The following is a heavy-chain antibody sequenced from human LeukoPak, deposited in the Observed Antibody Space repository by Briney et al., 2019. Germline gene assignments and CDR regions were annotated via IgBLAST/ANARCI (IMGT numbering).Heavy chain of an antibody. CDR2: IYHSGST. Sequence: PSETLSLTCTVSGGSISSYYWGWIRQPLGKGLEWIGSIYHSGSTYYNPSLKSRVTISVDTSKNQFSLKLSSVTAADTAVYYCARVGGSGWFDYWGQGTLVTVSS. CDR3: ARVGGSGWFDY. J-gene: IGHJ4*02. D-gene: IGHD6-19*01. CDR1: GGSISSYY. V-gene: IGHV4-38-2*02.